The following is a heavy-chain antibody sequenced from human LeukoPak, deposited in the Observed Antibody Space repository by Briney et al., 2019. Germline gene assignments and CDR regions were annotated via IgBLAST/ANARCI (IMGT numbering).Heavy chain of an antibody. J-gene: IGHJ4*02. V-gene: IGHV1-2*02. D-gene: IGHD4-11*01. CDR1: GYTFTGYY. CDR3: ARDDYSTHGGSDY. CDR2: INPNSGGT. Sequence: GASVEVSCKASGYTFTGYYMHWVRQAPGQGLEWMGWINPNSGGTNYAQKFQGRVTMTRDTSVSTAYMELSRLRSDDTAVYYCARDDYSTHGGSDYWGQGTLVTVSS.